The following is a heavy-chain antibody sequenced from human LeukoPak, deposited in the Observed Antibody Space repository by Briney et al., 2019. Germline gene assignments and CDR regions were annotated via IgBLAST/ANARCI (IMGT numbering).Heavy chain of an antibody. CDR3: ARDLVVRGRWSWFDP. V-gene: IGHV3-48*04. CDR1: GFTFRSYG. D-gene: IGHD3-10*01. Sequence: PGKSLRLSCAASGFTFRSYGIHWVRQAPGKGLEWVSYISSSGSTIYYADSVKGRFTISRDNAKNSLYLQMNSLRAEDTAVYYCARDLVVRGRWSWFDPWGQGTLVTVSS. CDR2: ISSSGSTI. J-gene: IGHJ5*02.